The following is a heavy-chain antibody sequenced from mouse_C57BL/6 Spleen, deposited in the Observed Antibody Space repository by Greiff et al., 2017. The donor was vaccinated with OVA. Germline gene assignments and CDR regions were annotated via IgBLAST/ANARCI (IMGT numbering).Heavy chain of an antibody. CDR1: GYTFTDYY. CDR3: ASTTVVATGAMDY. J-gene: IGHJ4*01. Sequence: VQLQQSGPELVKPGASVKISCKASGYTFTDYYMNWVKQSHGKSLEWIGDINPNNGGTSYNQKFKGKATLTVDKSSSTAYMELRSLTSEDSAVYYGASTTVVATGAMDYWGQGTSVTVSS. V-gene: IGHV1-26*01. D-gene: IGHD1-1*01. CDR2: INPNNGGT.